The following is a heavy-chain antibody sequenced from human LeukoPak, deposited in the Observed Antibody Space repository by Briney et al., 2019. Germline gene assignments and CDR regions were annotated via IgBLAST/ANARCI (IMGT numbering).Heavy chain of an antibody. D-gene: IGHD5-18*01. J-gene: IGHJ4*02. CDR3: ARDLFSYGLDY. V-gene: IGHV3-7*01. CDR2: IKQDGSEK. Sequence: WVANIKQDGSEKYYVDSVKGRFTISRDNAKNSLYLQMNSLRAEDTAVYYCARDLFSYGLDYWGQGTLVTVSS.